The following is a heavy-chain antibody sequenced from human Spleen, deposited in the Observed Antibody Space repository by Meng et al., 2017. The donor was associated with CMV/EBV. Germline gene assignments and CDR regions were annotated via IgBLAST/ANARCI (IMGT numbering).Heavy chain of an antibody. J-gene: IGHJ6*02. D-gene: IGHD1-26*01. CDR2: IYSGGSAT. V-gene: IGHV3-23*03. CDR1: GFAFSTYA. Sequence: GGSLRLSCAASGFAFSTYAMSWVRQAPGEGLEWVSVIYSGGSATYYADSMKGRFTISRDNSKNTLFLQMDSLGAEDTAVYYCAKIGSFTYYYYGMDVWGQGTTVTVSS. CDR3: AKIGSFTYYYYGMDV.